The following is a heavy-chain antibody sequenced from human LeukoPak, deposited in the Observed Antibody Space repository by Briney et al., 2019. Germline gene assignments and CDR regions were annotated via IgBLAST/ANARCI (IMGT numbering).Heavy chain of an antibody. V-gene: IGHV4-61*02. J-gene: IGHJ4*02. Sequence: SETLSLTCTVSGGSISSGSYYWSWIRQPAGKGLEWIGRIYTSGSTNYNPSLKSRVTISVDTSKNQLSLKLSSVTAADTAMYYCARGGSSSLGHDYWGQGTLVTVSS. CDR1: GGSISSGSYY. D-gene: IGHD6-6*01. CDR2: IYTSGST. CDR3: ARGGSSSLGHDY.